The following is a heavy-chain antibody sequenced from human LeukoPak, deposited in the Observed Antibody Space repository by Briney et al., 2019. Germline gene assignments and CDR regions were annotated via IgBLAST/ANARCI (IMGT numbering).Heavy chain of an antibody. CDR1: GGSVSSGGKS. J-gene: IGHJ5*02. V-gene: IGHV4-30-2*01. CDR2: IDHGGNY. CDR3: AEGGFKDWFDP. Sequence: SQTLSLTCAVSGGSVSSGGKSWSWIRQPPGKGLEWIGYIDHGGNYYYNPSLKSRVTMSVDRSKNQFSLKLSSVTAADTAVYYRAEGGFKDWFDPWGQGTLVTVSS.